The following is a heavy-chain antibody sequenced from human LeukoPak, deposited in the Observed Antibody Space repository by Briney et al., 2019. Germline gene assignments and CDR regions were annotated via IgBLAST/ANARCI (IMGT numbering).Heavy chain of an antibody. CDR2: IYYSGST. J-gene: IGHJ6*02. CDR1: GGSISSGGYY. V-gene: IGHV4-31*03. D-gene: IGHD1-26*01. Sequence: SETLSLTCTVSGGSISSGGYYWSWIRQHPGKGLEWIGYIYYSGSTYYNPSLKSRVTISVDTSKNQFSLKLSSVTAADTAVYYCASEVGATMYYYYGMDVWGQGTTVTVSS. CDR3: ASEVGATMYYYYGMDV.